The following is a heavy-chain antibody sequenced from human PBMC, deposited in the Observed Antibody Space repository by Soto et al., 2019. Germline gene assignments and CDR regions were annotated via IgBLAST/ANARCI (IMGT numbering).Heavy chain of an antibody. CDR2: IYYSGNI. CDR1: GSSISSYY. D-gene: IGHD3-22*01. V-gene: IGHV4-59*08. Sequence: ETLSLTCTVSGSSISSYYWSWIRQPPGKGLEWIGYIYYSGNINYNPSLKSRVTISVDTSKNQFSLKMNSVIAADTAVYYCARALLYYYDSSGYPRKYYYYYYGMDVWGQGTTVTVSS. J-gene: IGHJ6*02. CDR3: ARALLYYYDSSGYPRKYYYYYYGMDV.